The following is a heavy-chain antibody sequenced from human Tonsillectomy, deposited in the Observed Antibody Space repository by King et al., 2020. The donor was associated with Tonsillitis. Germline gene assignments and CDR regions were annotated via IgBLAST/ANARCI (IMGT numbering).Heavy chain of an antibody. CDR3: ARDSAGYYYGSGTYIGDAFDI. J-gene: IGHJ3*02. D-gene: IGHD3-10*01. Sequence: QLVQSGAEVKKPGASVKVSCKASGYTFTSYGISWVRQAPGQGLEWMGWISAYNGNTNYAQKLQGRVTMTTDTSTSTAYMELRSLRSDDTAVYYCARDSAGYYYGSGTYIGDAFDIWGQGTMVTVSS. CDR1: GYTFTSYG. V-gene: IGHV1-18*04. CDR2: ISAYNGNT.